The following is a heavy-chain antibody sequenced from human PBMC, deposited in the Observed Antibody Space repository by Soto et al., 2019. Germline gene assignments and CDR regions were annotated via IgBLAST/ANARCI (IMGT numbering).Heavy chain of an antibody. D-gene: IGHD4-17*01. Sequence: EGQLLQSGGGLVQPGESLRLSCEASGFTFSSSGMSWVRQAPGKGLEWVSSISIRGDYRYYADSVKGRFTISRDNSKNTLYLQMSSLTAEDTALYYCANHGGFDFWGQGTMVAVSS. J-gene: IGHJ3*01. CDR3: ANHGGFDF. CDR2: ISIRGDYR. V-gene: IGHV3-23*01. CDR1: GFTFSSSG.